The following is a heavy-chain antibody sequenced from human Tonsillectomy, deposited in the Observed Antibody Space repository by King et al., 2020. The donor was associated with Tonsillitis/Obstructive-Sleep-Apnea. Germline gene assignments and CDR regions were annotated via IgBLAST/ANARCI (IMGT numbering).Heavy chain of an antibody. Sequence: VQLQESGPGLVKPSGTLSLTCAVSGGSISSTNWWRWVRQPPGKGLEWIGEIYHSGSTNYNPSLKSRVTISVDKSKNQFSLNLTSVTAADTAVYYCAREREYLRWFDPWGQGTLVTVSS. V-gene: IGHV4-4*02. CDR1: GGSISSTNW. CDR2: IYHSGST. J-gene: IGHJ5*02. D-gene: IGHD2-2*01. CDR3: AREREYLRWFDP.